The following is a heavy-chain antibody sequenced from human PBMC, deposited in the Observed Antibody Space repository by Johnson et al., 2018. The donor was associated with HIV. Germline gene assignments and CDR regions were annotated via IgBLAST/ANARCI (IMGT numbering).Heavy chain of an antibody. CDR1: GFRFDDYG. CDR3: SRVIGYDNNGKAVDV. CDR2: INWNGGNT. V-gene: IGHV3-20*04. Sequence: VQLVESGGGVVRPGGSLRLSCAASGFRFDDYGMTWVRQAPGKGLEWVSGINWNGGNTGYADSVKGRFTISRDNAKNSLYRQMNSLRVEDTALYYWSRVIGYDNNGKAVDVWGQGTMVTVSS. D-gene: IGHD3-22*01. J-gene: IGHJ3*01.